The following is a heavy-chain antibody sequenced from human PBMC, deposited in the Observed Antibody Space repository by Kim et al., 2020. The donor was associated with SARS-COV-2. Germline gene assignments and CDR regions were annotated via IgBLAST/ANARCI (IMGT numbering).Heavy chain of an antibody. CDR2: ISSSGSTI. D-gene: IGHD2-15*01. Sequence: GGSLRLSCAASGFTFSSYEMNWVRQAPGKGLEWVSYISSSGSTIYYADSVKGRFTISRDNAKNSLYLQMNSLRAEDTAVYYCARTKGPFITPVVVVAATLRYYYYGMDVWGQGTTVTVSS. CDR3: ARTKGPFITPVVVVAATLRYYYYGMDV. V-gene: IGHV3-48*03. J-gene: IGHJ6*02. CDR1: GFTFSSYE.